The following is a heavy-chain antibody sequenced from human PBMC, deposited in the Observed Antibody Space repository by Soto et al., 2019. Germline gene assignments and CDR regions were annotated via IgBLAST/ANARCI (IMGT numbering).Heavy chain of an antibody. CDR3: AECAGYTRRTGISFDY. Sequence: EVQLLESGGGLVQPGGSLRLSCAASGFTFSSYAMSWVRQAPGKGLEWVSAISGSGGSTYYADYVKGLFTISGDNTKNGLYLRSNGPSAGDKAVYYCAECAGYTRRTGISFDYWGQVTLVTVSA. V-gene: IGHV3-23*01. D-gene: IGHD6-13*01. J-gene: IGHJ4*02. CDR2: ISGSGGST. CDR1: GFTFSSYA.